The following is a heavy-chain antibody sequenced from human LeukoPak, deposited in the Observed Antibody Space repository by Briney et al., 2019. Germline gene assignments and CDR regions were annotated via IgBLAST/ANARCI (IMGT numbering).Heavy chain of an antibody. J-gene: IGHJ6*03. Sequence: SETLSLTCTVSGGSISSYYWSWIRQPPGKGLEWIGEINHSGSTNYNPSLKSRVTISVDTSKNQFSLKLSSVTAADTAVYYCARGQVRQMFIRRAVYYYYMDVWGKGTTVTVSS. CDR2: INHSGST. D-gene: IGHD3-10*01. CDR1: GGSISSYY. CDR3: ARGQVRQMFIRRAVYYYYMDV. V-gene: IGHV4-34*01.